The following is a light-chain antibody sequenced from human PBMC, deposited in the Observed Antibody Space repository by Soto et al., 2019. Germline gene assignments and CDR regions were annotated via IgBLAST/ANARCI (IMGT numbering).Light chain of an antibody. CDR1: QSITNF. Sequence: EVVLTQSPATLSLSPGERATLSCRASQSITNFLAWYQQKPGQSPRLLMYDASYRPAGIPARFSGSGSGTDFTLTIRSLEPDGFGVYYCQQRSNWPLTFGGGTKVEIK. V-gene: IGKV3-11*01. CDR2: DAS. J-gene: IGKJ4*01. CDR3: QQRSNWPLT.